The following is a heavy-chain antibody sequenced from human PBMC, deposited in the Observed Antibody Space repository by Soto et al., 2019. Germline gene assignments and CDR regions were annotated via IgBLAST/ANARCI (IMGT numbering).Heavy chain of an antibody. CDR3: ARKMSTSDGMDV. CDR2: INPNSGGT. V-gene: IGHV1-2*04. Sequence: GASVKVSCKASGYTFTGYYMHWVRQAPGQGLEWMGWINPNSGGTNYAQKFQGWVTMTRDTSISTAYMELSRLRSDDTAVYYCARKMSTSDGMDVWGQGTTVTVSS. CDR1: GYTFTGYY. D-gene: IGHD2-2*01. J-gene: IGHJ6*02.